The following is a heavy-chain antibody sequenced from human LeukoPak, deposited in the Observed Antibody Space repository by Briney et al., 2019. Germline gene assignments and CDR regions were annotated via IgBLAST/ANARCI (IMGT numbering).Heavy chain of an antibody. Sequence: SVKVSCKASGGNFRNYGFHWVRQAPGQGLQWMGGMLPIFGTANYAQKFQGRVTITADESSNTASLDLSSLTSEDTAVYYCATDPNPYSSTSGYFDFWGQGTLVTVSS. CDR1: GGNFRNYG. V-gene: IGHV1-69*13. D-gene: IGHD6-13*01. CDR3: ATDPNPYSSTSGYFDF. J-gene: IGHJ4*02. CDR2: MLPIFGTA.